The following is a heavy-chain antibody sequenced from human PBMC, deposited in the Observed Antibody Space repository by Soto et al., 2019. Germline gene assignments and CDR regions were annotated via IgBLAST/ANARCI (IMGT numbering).Heavy chain of an antibody. D-gene: IGHD3-3*01. J-gene: IGHJ6*02. V-gene: IGHV1-69*01. CDR3: ARGDFWSGYYTVPWGYYYGMDV. Sequence: APSVEVSCKASGGTFSSYAISWVRQAPGQGLEWVGGIIPIFGTANYAQKFQGRVTITADESTSTAYMELSSLRSEDTAVYYCARGDFWSGYYTVPWGYYYGMDVWGQGTT. CDR1: GGTFSSYA. CDR2: IIPIFGTA.